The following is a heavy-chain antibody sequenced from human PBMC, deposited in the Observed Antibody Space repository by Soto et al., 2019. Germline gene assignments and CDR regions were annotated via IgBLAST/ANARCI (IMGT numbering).Heavy chain of an antibody. J-gene: IGHJ4*02. CDR1: GFTFSSYA. Sequence: EVQLLESGGGLVQPGGSLRLSCAASGFTFSSYAMSWVRQAPGKGLEWVSAISGSGGSTYYADSVKGRFTISRDNSKNTLYLHMNSLRAEDTAVYYCAKANDFWSGYYRWGQGTLVTVSS. D-gene: IGHD3-3*01. V-gene: IGHV3-23*01. CDR2: ISGSGGST. CDR3: AKANDFWSGYYR.